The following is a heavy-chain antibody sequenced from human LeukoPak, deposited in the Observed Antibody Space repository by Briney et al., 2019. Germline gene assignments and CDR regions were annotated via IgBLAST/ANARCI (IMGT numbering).Heavy chain of an antibody. CDR1: GFTFSSYA. J-gene: IGHJ6*02. Sequence: GGSLRLSCAASGFTFSSYALHWVRQAPGKGLEWVALISYDGTNNYYAGSVKGRFTISRDNSKNTVYLQMNSLRAEDAGVYYCARAQGHCSGGTCYDYYYYGMDVWGQGTTVTVSS. CDR3: ARAQGHCSGGTCYDYYYYGMDV. V-gene: IGHV3-30*04. D-gene: IGHD2-15*01. CDR2: ISYDGTNN.